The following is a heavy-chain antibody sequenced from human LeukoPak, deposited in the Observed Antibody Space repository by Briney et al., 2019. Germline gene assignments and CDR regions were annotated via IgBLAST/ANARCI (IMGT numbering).Heavy chain of an antibody. D-gene: IGHD1-1*01. CDR2: ISGSGGNT. Sequence: GGSLSLSCAASGFTFSSYAMSWVRRAPGKGLEWVSTISGSGGNTYYADSVKGRFTISRDNSKNMLYLQMDSLRAADTAVYYCAKDARSLADFDYWGQGTLVTVSS. J-gene: IGHJ4*02. CDR1: GFTFSSYA. CDR3: AKDARSLADFDY. V-gene: IGHV3-23*01.